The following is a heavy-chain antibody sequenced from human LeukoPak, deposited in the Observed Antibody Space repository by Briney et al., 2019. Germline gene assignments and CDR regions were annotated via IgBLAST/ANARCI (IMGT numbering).Heavy chain of an antibody. J-gene: IGHJ4*02. V-gene: IGHV3-48*01. CDR3: ARDVGSSGWLIDY. CDR1: GFTFSSYE. CDR2: ISSSSSTI. Sequence: GGSLRLSCAASGFTFSSYEMNWVRQAPGKGLEWVSYISSSSSTIYYADSVKGRFTISRDNAKNSLYLQMNSLRAEDTAVYYCARDVGSSGWLIDYWDQGTLVTVSS. D-gene: IGHD6-19*01.